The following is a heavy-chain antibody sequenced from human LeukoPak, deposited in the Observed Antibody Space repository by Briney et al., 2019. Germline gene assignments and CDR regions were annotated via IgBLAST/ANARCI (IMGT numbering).Heavy chain of an antibody. CDR1: GGSISSGGYY. D-gene: IGHD3-22*01. CDR3: ARGLSVDYYDSSD. V-gene: IGHV4-31*03. Sequence: SRTLSLTCTVSGGSISSGGYYWSWIRQHPGKGLEWIGYIYYSGSTYYNPSLKSRVTISVDTSKNQFSLKLSSVTAADTAVYYCARGLSVDYYDSSDWGQGTLVTVSS. CDR2: IYYSGST. J-gene: IGHJ4*02.